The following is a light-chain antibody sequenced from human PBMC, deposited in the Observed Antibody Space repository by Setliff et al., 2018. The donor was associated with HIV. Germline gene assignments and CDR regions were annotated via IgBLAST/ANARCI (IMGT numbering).Light chain of an antibody. Sequence: QSVLTQPPSASGSPGQSLTISCTGSSSDVGGYNYVSWYQQHPDKAPKLMIYEVTKRPSGVPDRFSGSKSGNTASLTISGLQAEDESDYYCFSYAGSNNFVFGTGTKVTVL. V-gene: IGLV2-8*01. CDR2: EVT. J-gene: IGLJ1*01. CDR3: FSYAGSNNFV. CDR1: SSDVGGYNY.